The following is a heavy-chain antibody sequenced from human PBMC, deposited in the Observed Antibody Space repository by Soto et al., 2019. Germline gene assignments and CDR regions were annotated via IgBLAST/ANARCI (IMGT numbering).Heavy chain of an antibody. D-gene: IGHD1-26*01. CDR2: IDYSGST. J-gene: IGHJ3*02. CDR1: GCSISTYY. CDR3: AGVRRYSRRRDASDI. V-gene: IGHV4-59*01. Sequence: SETLSLTCTVSGCSISTYYWTWIRQPPGKGLEWIGYIDYSGSTNYNPSLKSRVTISIVTSKNQFSLKLTSVTAADTAVYFCAGVRRYSRRRDASDIWGQGTMVTVSS.